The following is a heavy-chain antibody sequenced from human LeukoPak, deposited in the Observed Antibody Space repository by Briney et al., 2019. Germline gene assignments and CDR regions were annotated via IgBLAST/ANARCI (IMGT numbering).Heavy chain of an antibody. Sequence: PSETLSLTCTVCGGSISSYYWSWIRQPAGKGLQWIGRIYTSGSTNYNPSLKSRVTMSVDTSKNQSSLKLSSVTAADTAVYYCASGVTVTKTNAFDIWGQGTMVTVSS. CDR1: GGSISSYY. CDR3: ASGVTVTKTNAFDI. CDR2: IYTSGST. J-gene: IGHJ3*02. V-gene: IGHV4-4*07. D-gene: IGHD4-17*01.